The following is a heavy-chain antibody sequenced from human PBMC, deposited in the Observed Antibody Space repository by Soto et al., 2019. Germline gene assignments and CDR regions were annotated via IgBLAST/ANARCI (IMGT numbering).Heavy chain of an antibody. V-gene: IGHV3-15*01. J-gene: IGHJ4*02. CDR2: IKSNTDGGTA. CDR1: GFTFRNAW. Sequence: EVQLVESGGGLVKPGESIRLSCAASGFTFRNAWMSWVRQAPGKGLEWVGRIKSNTDGGTADYTASVKGRFSISRDDATNALYLQMSTLKTEDTAVYYCTTAVAAAVYYFDYWGQGTLVTVSS. CDR3: TTAVAAAVYYFDY. D-gene: IGHD6-13*01.